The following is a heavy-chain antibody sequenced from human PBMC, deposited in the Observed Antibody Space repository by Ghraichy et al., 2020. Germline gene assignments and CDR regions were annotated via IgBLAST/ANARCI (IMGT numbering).Heavy chain of an antibody. D-gene: IGHD3-22*01. J-gene: IGHJ4*02. CDR2: IDSSSTYI. V-gene: IGHV3-21*01. CDR3: ARGIVVITRPFDY. Sequence: GGSLRLSCAASGFTFSSYSVNWVRQAPGKGLEWVSYIDSSSTYIYYADSVKGRFTISRDDAKNSLYLQMNSLRAEDTAVYYCARGIVVITRPFDYWGQGTLVTVSS. CDR1: GFTFSSYS.